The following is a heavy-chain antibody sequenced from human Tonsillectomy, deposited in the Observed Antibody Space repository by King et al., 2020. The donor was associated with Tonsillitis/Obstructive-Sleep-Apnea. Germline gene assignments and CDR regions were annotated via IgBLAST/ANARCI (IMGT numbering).Heavy chain of an antibody. CDR3: AKDHRSGYLGEFDY. CDR2: ISDSGGST. J-gene: IGHJ4*02. D-gene: IGHD3-22*01. Sequence: VQLVESGGGLVQPGESMRLSCAASGFTFSSYAMSWVRQAPGKGLEWVSGISDSGGSTYYADSVKGRFTISRDNSKNTLYLQMNSLRAEDTAVYYCAKDHRSGYLGEFDYWGQGTLVTVSS. CDR1: GFTFSSYA. V-gene: IGHV3-23*04.